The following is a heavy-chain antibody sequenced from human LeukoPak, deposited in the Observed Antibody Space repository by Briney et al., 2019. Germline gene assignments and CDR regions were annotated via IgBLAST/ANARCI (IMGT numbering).Heavy chain of an antibody. J-gene: IGHJ4*02. CDR2: IFHSGST. V-gene: IGHV4-4*02. CDR1: GGSIGASINSPNW. D-gene: IGHD3-16*02. CDR3: ARGVYYDYVWGSYRDEHFFDY. Sequence: SETLSLTCAVSGGSIGASINSPNWWSWVRQPPGKGLEWIGEIFHSGSTNYNPSLKSRVTMSVDKSKNQFSLKLSSVTAADTAVYYCARGVYYDYVWGSYRDEHFFDYWGQGTLVTVSS.